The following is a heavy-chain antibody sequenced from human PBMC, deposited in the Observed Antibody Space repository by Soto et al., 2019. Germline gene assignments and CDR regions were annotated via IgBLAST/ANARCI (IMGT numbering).Heavy chain of an antibody. CDR3: AKDTDGSGRFDY. D-gene: IGHD3-10*01. V-gene: IGHV3-9*01. CDR1: GFTFDDYA. Sequence: PGGSLRLSCAASGFTFDDYAMHWVRQAPGKGLEWVSGISWNSGSIGYADSVKGRFTISRDNAKNSLYLQMNSLRAEDTALYYCAKDTDGSGRFDYWGQGTLVTVSS. CDR2: ISWNSGSI. J-gene: IGHJ4*02.